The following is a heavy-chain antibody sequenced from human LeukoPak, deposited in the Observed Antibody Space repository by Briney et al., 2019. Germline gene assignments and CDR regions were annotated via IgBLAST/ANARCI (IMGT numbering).Heavy chain of an antibody. V-gene: IGHV1-24*01. CDR2: FDPEDGET. J-gene: IGHJ3*02. CDR1: GYTLTELS. CDR3: ATGYYDFWSGYYAFDI. Sequence: GASVKVSCKVSGYTLTELSMRWVRQAPGKGLEWMGGFDPEDGETIYAQKFQGRVTMTEDTSTDTAYMELSSLRSEDTAVYYCATGYYDFWSGYYAFDIWGQGTMVTVSS. D-gene: IGHD3-3*01.